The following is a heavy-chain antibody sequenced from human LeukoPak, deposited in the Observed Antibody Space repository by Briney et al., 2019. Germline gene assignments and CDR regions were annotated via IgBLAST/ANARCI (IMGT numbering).Heavy chain of an antibody. Sequence: GESLKISCKGSGYSFTSYWIAWVRQRPGKGLEWMGIIFPGDSDTIYSPSFQGQVTISADKSISTAYLQWNSLKTSDTAMYYCATQTAYSSSWYPWGQGTLVTVSS. V-gene: IGHV5-51*01. D-gene: IGHD6-13*01. CDR2: IFPGDSDT. CDR3: ATQTAYSSSWYP. J-gene: IGHJ5*02. CDR1: GYSFTSYW.